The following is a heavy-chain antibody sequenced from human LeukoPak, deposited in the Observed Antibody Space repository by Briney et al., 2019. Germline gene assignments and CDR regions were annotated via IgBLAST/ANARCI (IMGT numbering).Heavy chain of an antibody. Sequence: GGSLRLSCAASGFTFSSYSMSWVRQGPGKGLEWVSSISSSSISMFYADSVKGRFTISRDNAKNSLYLQLDSPRAEDTAVYYCARSESGRSFDYWGEGSLVTVSS. CDR3: ARSESGRSFDY. D-gene: IGHD3-10*01. V-gene: IGHV3-21*01. CDR1: GFTFSSYS. J-gene: IGHJ4*02. CDR2: ISSSSISM.